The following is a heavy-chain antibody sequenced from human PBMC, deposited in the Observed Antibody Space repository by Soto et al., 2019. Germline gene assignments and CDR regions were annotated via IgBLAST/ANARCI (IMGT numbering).Heavy chain of an antibody. CDR3: ARDLVAMATDWFDP. V-gene: IGHV3-33*01. CDR1: GFTFSSYG. J-gene: IGHJ5*02. Sequence: GGSLRLSCAASGFTFSSYGMHWVRQAPGKGLEWVAVTWYDGSNKYYADSVKGRFTISRDNSKNTLYLQMNSLRAEDTAVYYCARDLVAMATDWFDPWGQGTLVTVSS. D-gene: IGHD5-18*01. CDR2: TWYDGSNK.